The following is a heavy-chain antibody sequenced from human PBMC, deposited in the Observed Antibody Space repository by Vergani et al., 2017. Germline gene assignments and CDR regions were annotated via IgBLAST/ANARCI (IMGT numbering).Heavy chain of an antibody. J-gene: IGHJ6*03. CDR3: ARESRGLSRGILRFLESYYYMDV. Sequence: QVQLQESGPGLVKPSETLSLTCAVSGDSLRRGHYWAWIRQPPGKRLEWIGTVYQSGSTYYNPSLKSRVTISVDTSKNQFSLKLSSVTAADTAVYYCARESRGLSRGILRFLESYYYMDVWGKGTTVTVSS. CDR2: VYQSGST. V-gene: IGHV4-38-2*02. CDR1: GDSLRRGHY. D-gene: IGHD3-3*01.